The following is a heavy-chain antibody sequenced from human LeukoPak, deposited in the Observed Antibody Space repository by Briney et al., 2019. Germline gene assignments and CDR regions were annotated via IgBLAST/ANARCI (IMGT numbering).Heavy chain of an antibody. CDR1: GFTFSSYW. Sequence: SGGSLRLSCAASGFTFSSYWMHWVRQVPGKGLVWVSRINSDGSSTSYADSVKGRFPISRDNAKNTLYLQMNSLRAEDTAVYYCARPTAYDFWSGSLDYWGQGTLVTVSS. CDR3: ARPTAYDFWSGSLDY. V-gene: IGHV3-74*01. CDR2: INSDGSST. D-gene: IGHD3-3*01. J-gene: IGHJ4*02.